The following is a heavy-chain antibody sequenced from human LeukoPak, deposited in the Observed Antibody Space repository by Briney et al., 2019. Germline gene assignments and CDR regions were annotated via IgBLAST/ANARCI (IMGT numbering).Heavy chain of an antibody. CDR2: INHSGSP. J-gene: IGHJ4*02. Sequence: SETLSLTCAVYGGSFSDYYWTWIRQPPGKGLEWIGEINHSGSPNNNPSLKSRVSISFDTSKNQFSLKLTSVTAADTAVYYCGSRRTAMFGVIKGPIDYWGQGTLVTVSS. CDR1: GGSFSDYY. D-gene: IGHD3-3*01. CDR3: GSRRTAMFGVIKGPIDY. V-gene: IGHV4-34*01.